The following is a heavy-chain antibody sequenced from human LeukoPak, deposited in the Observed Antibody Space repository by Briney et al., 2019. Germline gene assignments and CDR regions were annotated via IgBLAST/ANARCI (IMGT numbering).Heavy chain of an antibody. CDR1: GGSFSGYY. V-gene: IGHV4-34*01. D-gene: IGHD3-10*01. CDR2: INHSGST. Sequence: SETLSLTCAFYGGSFSGYYWSWIRQPPGKGLEWIGEINHSGSTNYNPSLKGRVTISVDTSKNQFSLKLSSVTAADTAVYYCATHYPFSYGSGSNDYYYYGMDVWGQGTTVTVSS. J-gene: IGHJ6*02. CDR3: ATHYPFSYGSGSNDYYYYGMDV.